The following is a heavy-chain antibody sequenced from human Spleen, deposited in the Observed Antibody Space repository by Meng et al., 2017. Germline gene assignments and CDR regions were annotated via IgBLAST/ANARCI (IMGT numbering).Heavy chain of an antibody. D-gene: IGHD6-19*01. Sequence: VQIQQWGAGLLKPSETLSLTCAVYGGSFSCYYWSWIRQPPGKWLEWIGEINHSGSTNYNPSLKSRVTISVDTSKNQFSLKLSSVTAADTAVYYCARGQGRSSGWYSPFDYWGQGTLVTVSS. CDR1: GGSFSCYY. CDR3: ARGQGRSSGWYSPFDY. V-gene: IGHV4-34*01. CDR2: INHSGST. J-gene: IGHJ4*02.